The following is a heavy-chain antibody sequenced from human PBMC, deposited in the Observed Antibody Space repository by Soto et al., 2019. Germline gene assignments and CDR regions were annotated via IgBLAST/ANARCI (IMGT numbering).Heavy chain of an antibody. D-gene: IGHD2-15*01. J-gene: IGHJ5*02. CDR2: INPSGGST. Sequence: ASVKVSCKASGYTFTSYYMHWVRQAPGQGLEWMGIINPSGGSTSYAQKFQGRVTMTRDTSTSTVYMELSSLRSEDTAVYYCARDHSYEDSYWWLDPWGQGTLVTVSS. CDR1: GYTFTSYY. CDR3: ARDHSYEDSYWWLDP. V-gene: IGHV1-46*01.